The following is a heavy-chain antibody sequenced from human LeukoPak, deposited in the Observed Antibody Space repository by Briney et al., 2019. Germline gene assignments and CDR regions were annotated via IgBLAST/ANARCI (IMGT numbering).Heavy chain of an antibody. CDR1: GGSISSYY. CDR3: ARVVDSSGYYSTYFDY. V-gene: IGHV4-59*01. Sequence: SETLSLTCTVSGGSISSYYWSWIRQPPGKGLEWIGYIYYSGSTNYNPSLKSRVTISVDTSKNQFSLKLSSVTAADTAVYYCARVVDSSGYYSTYFDYWGQGTLVTVSS. CDR2: IYYSGST. J-gene: IGHJ4*02. D-gene: IGHD3-22*01.